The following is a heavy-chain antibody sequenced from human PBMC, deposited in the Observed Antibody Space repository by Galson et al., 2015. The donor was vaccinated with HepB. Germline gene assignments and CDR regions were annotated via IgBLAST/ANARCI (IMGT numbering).Heavy chain of an antibody. CDR3: STGILINDDRLY. D-gene: IGHD1-1*01. V-gene: IGHV3-49*03. Sequence: SLGLAGAASAFTVRVFAMHWSGQTPGEGLVWVSAIRRRAYRGTTDYLTAGKGRFIMPRDDSKVDVYLQMSSLNIDDSAMYFCSTGILINDDRLYWGQGTPVTVSS. CDR1: AFTVRVFA. J-gene: IGHJ4*02. CDR2: IRRRAYRGTT.